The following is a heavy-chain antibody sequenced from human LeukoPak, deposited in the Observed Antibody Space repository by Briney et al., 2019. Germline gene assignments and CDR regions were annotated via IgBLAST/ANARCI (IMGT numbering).Heavy chain of an antibody. CDR3: GRALLGGSDIYTPFSY. Sequence: ASVKVSCKASDYTFNIYGIIWVRQAPGQGLEWVGWISTYNGNTNYAPNIQDRVTMTTDTSTSTAYMELRSLRSDDTAVYYCGRALLGGSDIYTPFSYWGQGTLVTVSS. CDR1: DYTFNIYG. J-gene: IGHJ4*02. CDR2: ISTYNGNT. V-gene: IGHV1-18*01. D-gene: IGHD3-10*01.